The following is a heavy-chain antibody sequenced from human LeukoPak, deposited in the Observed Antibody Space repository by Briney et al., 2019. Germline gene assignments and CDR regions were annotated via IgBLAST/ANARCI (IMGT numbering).Heavy chain of an antibody. J-gene: IGHJ5*02. V-gene: IGHV4-39*01. D-gene: IGHD6-13*01. CDR1: GGYISSSSYD. CDR3: ARFPYSSSWDYRFDP. CDR2: IYYSGST. Sequence: PAETLSLTCTVSGGYISSSSYDWGWVRQPPGKGLEWIGSIYYSGSTYYNPSLKSRVTISVDTSKNQFSLKLSSVTAADTAVYYCARFPYSSSWDYRFDPWGQGTLVTVSS.